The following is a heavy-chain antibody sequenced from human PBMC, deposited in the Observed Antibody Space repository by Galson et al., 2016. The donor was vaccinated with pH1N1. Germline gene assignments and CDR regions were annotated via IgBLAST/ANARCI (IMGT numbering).Heavy chain of an antibody. J-gene: IGHJ4*01. CDR2: IYYTGIT. Sequence: TLSLTCTVSGDSISSDGYYWSWIRQHPGKGLEWIGYIYYTGITYYKPSLKSRVTISVDTSKNQFSLNLRSVTAADTAVYYCASGPGIELVVRSNRGHDYCGHGTLVIVSS. CDR1: GDSISSDGYY. CDR3: ASGPGIELVVRSNRGHDY. D-gene: IGHD6-13*01. V-gene: IGHV4-31*03.